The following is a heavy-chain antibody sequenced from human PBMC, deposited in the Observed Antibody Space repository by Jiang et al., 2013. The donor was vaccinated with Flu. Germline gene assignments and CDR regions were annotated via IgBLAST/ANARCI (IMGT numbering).Heavy chain of an antibody. CDR2: LSYSGNT. J-gene: IGHJ5*02. D-gene: IGHD1-1*01. CDR1: GASIRSNFYY. CDR3: ARHRDRYNWNEGFDP. Sequence: GPGLVKPSETLSLTCAVSGASIRSNFYYWGWIRQPPGKGLEWIGTLSYSGNTDYNPSLKSRVTISADTSKNQFSLQLRSLSASDTGVYYCARHRDRYNWNEGFDPWGQGTLVTVSS. V-gene: IGHV4-39*01.